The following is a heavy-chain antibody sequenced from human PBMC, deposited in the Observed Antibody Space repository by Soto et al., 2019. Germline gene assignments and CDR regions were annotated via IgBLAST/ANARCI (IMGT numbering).Heavy chain of an antibody. CDR1: DDSSSNYK. J-gene: IGHJ6*02. CDR3: AASCVACGGFNYYGMDV. V-gene: IGHV4-59*08. CDR2: IDSNGGT. Sequence: SETLSLTCSVSDDSSSNYKWSWIRQPPGRRLEWIGYIDSNGGTSYNPSLQSRVTMSIDTSTKQFSLKLSSVTAADTAVYYCAASCVACGGFNYYGMDVWGQGTTVTVSS. D-gene: IGHD2-21*01.